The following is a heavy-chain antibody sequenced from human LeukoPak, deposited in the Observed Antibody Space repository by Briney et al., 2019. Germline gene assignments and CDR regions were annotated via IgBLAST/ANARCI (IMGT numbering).Heavy chain of an antibody. CDR1: GGTFSSYA. V-gene: IGHV1-69*13. D-gene: IGHD6-19*01. J-gene: IGHJ4*01. CDR3: ARVIDSSGWYPVEY. CDR2: IIPIFGTA. Sequence: ASVKVSCKASGGTFSSYAISWVRQAPGQGLDWMGGIIPIFGTANYAQKFQGRVTITADESTSTAYMELSSLRSEDTAVYYCARVIDSSGWYPVEYWGHGTLVTVSS.